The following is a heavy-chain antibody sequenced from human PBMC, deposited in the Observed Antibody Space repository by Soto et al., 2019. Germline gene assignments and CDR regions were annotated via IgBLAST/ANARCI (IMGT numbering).Heavy chain of an antibody. Sequence: SETLSLTCTFSGVSIRSGEHYWSWIRQPPGKGLEWIGYIFYSGSTHYNPSLKSRLSLSVDARKNQFSLKLNSVTAADTAVYYCARYGPRASNWFDPWGQGTLVTVSS. CDR3: ARYGPRASNWFDP. CDR1: GVSIRSGEHY. V-gene: IGHV4-30-4*01. J-gene: IGHJ5*02. D-gene: IGHD3-10*01. CDR2: IFYSGST.